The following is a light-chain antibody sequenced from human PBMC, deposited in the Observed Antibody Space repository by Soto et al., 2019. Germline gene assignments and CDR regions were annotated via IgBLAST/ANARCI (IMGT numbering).Light chain of an antibody. CDR2: AAS. Sequence: DIQMTQSPSSLSASVGDRVTITCRASQSISSYLNWYQQKPGKAPKLMIYAASSLQSGVPSRFSRSGSGTDFTLTISSLQPEDFATYYCQQCYSTPSITFGQGTRLEIK. CDR3: QQCYSTPSIT. J-gene: IGKJ5*01. V-gene: IGKV1-39*01. CDR1: QSISSY.